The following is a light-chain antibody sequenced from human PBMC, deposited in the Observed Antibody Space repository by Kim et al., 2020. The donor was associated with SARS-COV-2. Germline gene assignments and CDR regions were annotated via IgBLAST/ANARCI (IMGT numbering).Light chain of an antibody. CDR3: NSRDSSGNHLV. V-gene: IGLV3-19*01. J-gene: IGLJ2*01. CDR2: GKN. CDR1: SLRSYY. Sequence: ALGQTVRITGQGASLRSYYASWYQQKPGQGPVLVIYGKNNRHSGLPDRFSGSSSGNTASLTITGAQAEDEADYYCNSRDSSGNHLVFGGGTQLTVL.